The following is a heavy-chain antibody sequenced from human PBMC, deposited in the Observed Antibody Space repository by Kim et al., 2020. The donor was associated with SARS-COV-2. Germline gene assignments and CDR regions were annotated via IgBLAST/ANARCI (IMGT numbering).Heavy chain of an antibody. Sequence: ASVKVSCKASGYTFTSYAMHWVRQAPGQRLEWMGWINAGNGNTKYSQKFQGRVTITRDTSASTAYMELSSLRSEDTAVYYCARELRRVNWFDPWGQGTLVTVSS. CDR2: INAGNGNT. J-gene: IGHJ5*02. D-gene: IGHD2-21*01. CDR3: ARELRRVNWFDP. V-gene: IGHV1-3*01. CDR1: GYTFTSYA.